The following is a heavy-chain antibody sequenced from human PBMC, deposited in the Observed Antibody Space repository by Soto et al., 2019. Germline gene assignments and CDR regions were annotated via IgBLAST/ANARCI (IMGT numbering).Heavy chain of an antibody. J-gene: IGHJ5*02. CDR3: ARGRGRYSSGWSWFDP. CDR1: GGTMLSPDW. CDR2: IFQSGST. D-gene: IGHD6-19*01. V-gene: IGHV4-4*01. Sequence: ETLSLTCGVSGGTMLSPDWGAWVRQPPGTGRWVIVDIFQSGSTNYTPSLESRVTISVDKSKNQFSLTLTSVTAADTAVYFCARGRGRYSSGWSWFDPWGQGILVP.